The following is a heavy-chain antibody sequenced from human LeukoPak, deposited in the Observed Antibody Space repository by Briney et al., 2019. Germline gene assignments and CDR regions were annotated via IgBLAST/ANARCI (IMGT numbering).Heavy chain of an antibody. CDR3: ARQKHTVAAADN. CDR1: GGSISYSSYY. J-gene: IGHJ4*02. CDR2: IFFNGNT. Sequence: SETLSLTCTVSGGSISYSSYYWGWIRQPPGKGLEWIASIFFNGNTFYNPSLQSRVTIFVDTSRNQFSLNLNFVTAADTGVYYCARQKHTVAAADNWGQGTLVTVSA. V-gene: IGHV4-39*01. D-gene: IGHD6-25*01.